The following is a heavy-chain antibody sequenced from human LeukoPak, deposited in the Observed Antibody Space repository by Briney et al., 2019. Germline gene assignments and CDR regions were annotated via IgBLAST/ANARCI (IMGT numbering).Heavy chain of an antibody. CDR3: ARDPRGGGTYA. J-gene: IGHJ5*02. CDR2: ISSSSSYI. Sequence: GGSLRLTCAASGFTFSSYSMNWVRQAPGKGLEWVSSISSSSSYIYYADSVKGRFTISRDNAKNSLYLQMNSLRAEDTAVYYCARDPRGGGTYAWGRGTLVTVSS. CDR1: GFTFSSYS. V-gene: IGHV3-21*01. D-gene: IGHD2-15*01.